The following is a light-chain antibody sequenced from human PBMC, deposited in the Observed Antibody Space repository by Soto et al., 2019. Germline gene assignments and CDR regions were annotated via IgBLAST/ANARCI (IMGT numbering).Light chain of an antibody. J-gene: IGKJ1*01. CDR1: QSVSRSY. CDR3: QQYGSSRT. CDR2: GAS. Sequence: EIVLTQSPGTLSLSPGERATLSCRASQSVSRSYLAWYQHKPGQAPRLLIYGASSRANGIPDRFSGSGSGTDFTLTISRLEPEDFAVYYCQQYGSSRTFGQGTKVEIK. V-gene: IGKV3-20*01.